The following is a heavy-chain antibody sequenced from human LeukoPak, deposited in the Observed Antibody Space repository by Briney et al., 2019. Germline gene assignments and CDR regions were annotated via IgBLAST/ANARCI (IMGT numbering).Heavy chain of an antibody. CDR3: ARGRSTMVRGVNEPQYFDY. V-gene: IGHV4-30-2*01. D-gene: IGHD3-10*01. CDR2: IYHSGST. CDR1: GGFISSGGYS. J-gene: IGHJ4*02. Sequence: KPSETLSLTCAVSGGFISSGGYSWSWIRQPPGKGLEWIGYIYHSGSTYYDPSLKSRVTISVDRSKNQFSLKLSSVTAADTAVYYCARGRSTMVRGVNEPQYFDYWGQGTLVTVSS.